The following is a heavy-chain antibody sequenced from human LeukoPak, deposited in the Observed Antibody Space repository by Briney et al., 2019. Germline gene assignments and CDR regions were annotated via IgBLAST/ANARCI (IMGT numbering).Heavy chain of an antibody. Sequence: GGSLRLSCAASGFTFSSYSMNWVRQAPGKGLEWVSSISSGSSYIYYADSVKGRFTISRDNAKNSLYLQMNSLRAEDTAVYYCARDSITMVRGVIGYWGQGTLVTVSS. V-gene: IGHV3-21*01. CDR1: GFTFSSYS. J-gene: IGHJ4*02. CDR2: ISSGSSYI. CDR3: ARDSITMVRGVIGY. D-gene: IGHD3-10*01.